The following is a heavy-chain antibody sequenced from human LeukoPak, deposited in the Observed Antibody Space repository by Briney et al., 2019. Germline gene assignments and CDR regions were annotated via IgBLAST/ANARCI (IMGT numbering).Heavy chain of an antibody. CDR3: ASPPDDYGYYGGKGIDY. Sequence: GGSLRLSCAASGFTFSSYAMSWVRQARGKGLEWVSAISGSGGSTYYADSVKGRFTISRDNSKNTLYLQMNSLRAEDTAVYYCASPPDDYGYYGGKGIDYWGQGALVSVSS. CDR2: ISGSGGST. V-gene: IGHV3-23*01. J-gene: IGHJ4*02. CDR1: GFTFSSYA. D-gene: IGHD4-17*01.